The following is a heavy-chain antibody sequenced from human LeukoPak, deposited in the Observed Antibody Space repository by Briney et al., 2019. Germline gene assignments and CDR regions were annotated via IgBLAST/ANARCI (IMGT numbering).Heavy chain of an antibody. CDR1: GFTFSSYW. D-gene: IGHD2-15*01. V-gene: IGHV3-7*01. CDR2: IKQDGSEK. J-gene: IGHJ6*02. CDR3: ARRGYCSGGSCLNYYYYGMDV. Sequence: GGSLRLSCAASGFTFSSYWMSWVRQAPGKGLEWVANIKQDGSEKYYVDSVKGRFTISRDNAKNSLYLQMNSLRAEDTAVYYCARRGYCSGGSCLNYYYYGMDVWGQGTAVTVSS.